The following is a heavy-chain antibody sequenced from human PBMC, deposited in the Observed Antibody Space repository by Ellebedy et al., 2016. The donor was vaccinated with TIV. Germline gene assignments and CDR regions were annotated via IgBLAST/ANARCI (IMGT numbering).Heavy chain of an antibody. CDR1: GFNFDDYA. D-gene: IGHD3-22*01. Sequence: GGSLRLXXAASGFNFDDYAMHWVRQAPGKDLEWVSGISWNSGSVNYADSVEGRFTISRDNVNDSLHLQMNSLRPEDTAFYYCVKDKSVSGFSFWFFDLWGRGTLVTVSS. J-gene: IGHJ2*01. CDR3: VKDKSVSGFSFWFFDL. CDR2: ISWNSGSV. V-gene: IGHV3-9*01.